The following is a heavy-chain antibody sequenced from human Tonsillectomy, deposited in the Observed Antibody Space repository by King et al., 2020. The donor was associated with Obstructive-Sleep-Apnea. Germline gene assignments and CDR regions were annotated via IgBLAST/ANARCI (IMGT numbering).Heavy chain of an antibody. Sequence: HVQLQQWGAGLLKPSETLSLTCAVYGASFSVYYWTWIRQPPGKGLEWIGEINHNGNTNYNPSLKSRVIISVDTSKNQFSLKLTSVTAADTAVYYCATYGDYVDYFDYWGQGPLVTVSS. CDR1: GASFSVYY. CDR3: ATYGDYVDYFDY. V-gene: IGHV4-34*01. J-gene: IGHJ4*02. CDR2: INHNGNT. D-gene: IGHD4-17*01.